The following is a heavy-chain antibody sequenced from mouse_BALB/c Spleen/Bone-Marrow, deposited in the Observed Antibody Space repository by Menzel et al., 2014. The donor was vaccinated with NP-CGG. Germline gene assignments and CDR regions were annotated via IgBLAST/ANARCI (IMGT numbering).Heavy chain of an antibody. Sequence: EVKLLESGGGLVQPGGSLKLSCAASGFDFSRYWMSWVRQAPGKGLEWIGEINPDSSTINYTPSLKDKFIISRGNAKNTLYLQMSKVRSEDTALYYCARNAYYAMDYWSQGTSVTVSS. CDR2: INPDSSTI. V-gene: IGHV4-1*02. CDR1: GFDFSRYW. J-gene: IGHJ4*01. CDR3: ARNAYYAMDY.